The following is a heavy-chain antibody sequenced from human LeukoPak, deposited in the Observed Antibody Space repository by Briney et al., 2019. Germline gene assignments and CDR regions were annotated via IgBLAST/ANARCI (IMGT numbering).Heavy chain of an antibody. D-gene: IGHD4-11*01. Sequence: SETLSLTCAVSGGSFSSYYWSWIRQPPGKGLEWMGEIIHIVSTNYNPYIKRRVITTVETSKNHTALKLLSITAADTTVLYYAGRGYSNVLRRSLRAYYFDYWGQGTLVTVSS. CDR1: GGSFSSYY. CDR2: IIHIVST. CDR3: AGRGYSNVLRRSLRAYYFDY. V-gene: IGHV4-34*12. J-gene: IGHJ4*02.